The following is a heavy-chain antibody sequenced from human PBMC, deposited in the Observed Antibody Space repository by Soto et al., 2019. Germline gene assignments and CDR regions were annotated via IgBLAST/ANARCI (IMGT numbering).Heavy chain of an antibody. CDR3: VFHFNNYQSYS. J-gene: IGHJ4*02. V-gene: IGHV3-23*01. D-gene: IGHD2-2*01. Sequence: PGGSLRLSCAASGFTFISSAMNWVRQAPGKGLEWVSIIGAGGANIYYADSVKGRFTISRDDSKNTVYLQMNTLRAEDTATYYCVFHFNNYQSYSWGQGTQVTVS. CDR2: IGAGGANI. CDR1: GFTFISSA.